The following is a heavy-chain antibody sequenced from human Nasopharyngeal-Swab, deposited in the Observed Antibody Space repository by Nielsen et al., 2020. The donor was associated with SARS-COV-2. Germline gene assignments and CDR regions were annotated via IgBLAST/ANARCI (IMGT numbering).Heavy chain of an antibody. CDR3: QKGYSYCPYFDY. V-gene: IGHV3-9*01. J-gene: IGHJ4*02. Sequence: LKISCAASGFTFDDYAMHWVRQAPGKGLEWVSGIRWNSGSIGYADSVKGRFTICRDNAKNSLYLQMNSLRAEDTALYYSQKGYSYCPYFDYWGQGTLVTVSS. CDR2: IRWNSGSI. D-gene: IGHD5-18*01. CDR1: GFTFDDYA.